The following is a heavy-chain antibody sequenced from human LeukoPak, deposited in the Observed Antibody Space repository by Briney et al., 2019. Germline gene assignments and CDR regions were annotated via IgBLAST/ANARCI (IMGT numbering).Heavy chain of an antibody. J-gene: IGHJ4*02. CDR2: ISYDGSNK. CDR1: GFTFSSYG. D-gene: IGHD6-13*01. V-gene: IGHV3-30*03. Sequence: GGSLRLSCAASGFTFSSYGMHWVRQAPGKGLEWVAVISYDGSNKYYADSVKGRFTISRDNSKNTLYLQMNSLRAEDTAAYYCAAAASFDYWGQGTLVTVSS. CDR3: AAAASFDY.